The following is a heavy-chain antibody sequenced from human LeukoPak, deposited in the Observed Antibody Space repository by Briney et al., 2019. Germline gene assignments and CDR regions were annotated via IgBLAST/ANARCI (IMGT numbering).Heavy chain of an antibody. CDR3: ARENTRRWLVPRINNWFDP. D-gene: IGHD6-19*01. V-gene: IGHV4-61*02. J-gene: IGHJ5*02. Sequence: SETLSLTCTVSGVSISSGSYYWSWIRQPAGKGLEWIGRIYTSGSTNYNPSLKSRVTMSVDTSKNQFSLKLSSVTAADTAVYYCARENTRRWLVPRINNWFDPWGQGTLVTVSS. CDR2: IYTSGST. CDR1: GVSISSGSYY.